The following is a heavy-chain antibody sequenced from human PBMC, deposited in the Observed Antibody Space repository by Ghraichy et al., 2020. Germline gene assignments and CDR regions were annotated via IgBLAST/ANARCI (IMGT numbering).Heavy chain of an antibody. Sequence: SETLSLTCAVYVGSFSGYYWSWIRQPPGRGLEWIGEINATGITKNTPSLKSRLTMLVETSKNQFSLKLKSGTAADTAMYYCAGRRELGSVADGDAFDRWGRGTMVTVSS. CDR1: VGSFSGYY. CDR2: INATGIT. D-gene: IGHD5-18*01. CDR3: AGRRELGSVADGDAFDR. V-gene: IGHV4-34*01. J-gene: IGHJ3*01.